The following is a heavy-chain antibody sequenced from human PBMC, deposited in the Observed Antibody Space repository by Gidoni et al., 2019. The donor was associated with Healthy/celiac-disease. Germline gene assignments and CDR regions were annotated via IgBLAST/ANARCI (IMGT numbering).Heavy chain of an antibody. J-gene: IGHJ6*03. CDR1: GFPFRSDG. V-gene: IGHV3-33*01. CDR2: IWYEGSKK. CDR3: ARSLVATYYMDV. Sequence: QVQLVESGGGMVQPGRSLRLSCAASGFPFRSDGMHWVRQAPGKGREWVAVIWYEGSKKYYADYVKGRFNSYRDNSKNTLYLQMNSLRDEDTAVYYCARSLVATYYMDVWGKGTTVTVSS. D-gene: IGHD5-12*01.